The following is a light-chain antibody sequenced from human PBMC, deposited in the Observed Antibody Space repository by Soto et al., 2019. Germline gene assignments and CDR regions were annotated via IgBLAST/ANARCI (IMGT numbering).Light chain of an antibody. CDR3: QHYGTSPLP. CDR1: QYINTR. V-gene: IGKV3-20*01. J-gene: IGKJ4*01. Sequence: EIVLTQSPATLSSFPGDRVTLSCRASQYINTRLAWYQHRPGQAPSLLIYQTSIRAAGIPARFSASGSGTDFTLTINSLEPEDFAVYYCQHYGTSPLPFGGGTKVDNK. CDR2: QTS.